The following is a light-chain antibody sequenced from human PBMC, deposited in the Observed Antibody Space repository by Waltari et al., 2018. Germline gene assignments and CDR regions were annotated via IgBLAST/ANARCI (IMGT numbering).Light chain of an antibody. CDR2: EGS. CDR1: SSDVGNYNF. Sequence: QSALPQPASVSGSPGQSLTISCTGSSSDVGNYNFFSWYQQHPDEAPKLVIYEGSKRPSGISIRFSGSKSGNTASLTISRLQAEDEADYYCCSYAGSRTPWVFGGGTRVTVL. CDR3: CSYAGSRTPWV. J-gene: IGLJ3*02. V-gene: IGLV2-23*01.